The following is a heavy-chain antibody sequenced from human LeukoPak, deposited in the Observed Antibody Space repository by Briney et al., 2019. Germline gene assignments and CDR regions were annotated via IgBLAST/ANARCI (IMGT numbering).Heavy chain of an antibody. D-gene: IGHD2-8*01. V-gene: IGHV4-59*01. CDR2: IYYSGST. J-gene: IGHJ4*02. CDR1: GGSISSYY. Sequence: PSETLSLTCTVSGGSISSYYWSWIRQPPGKGLERIGYIYYSGSTNYNPSLKSRVTISVDTSKNQFSLKLSSVTAADTAVYYCARDLYAGVPNYWGQETLVTVSS. CDR3: ARDLYAGVPNY.